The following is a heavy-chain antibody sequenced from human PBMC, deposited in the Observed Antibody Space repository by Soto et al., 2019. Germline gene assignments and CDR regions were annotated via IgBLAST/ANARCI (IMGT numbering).Heavy chain of an antibody. D-gene: IGHD6-19*01. CDR2: ISYGGGNT. J-gene: IGHJ4*02. CDR3: AKDKEPWLGNFDD. Sequence: GGSLRLSCAAPGFTFTSYAMSWVRQAPGKGLAWVSAISYGGGNTYYADSVKGRFTISRDNPQNTLYLQMNSLSAEDTAVYYCAKDKEPWLGNFDDWGQGTLVTASS. V-gene: IGHV3-23*01. CDR1: GFTFTSYA.